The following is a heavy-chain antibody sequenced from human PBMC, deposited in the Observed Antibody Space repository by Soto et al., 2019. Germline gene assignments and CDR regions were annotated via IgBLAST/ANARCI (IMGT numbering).Heavy chain of an antibody. CDR3: AKGGVPAVMLGYYYIDV. Sequence: QVQLVESGGGVVQPGRSVRLSCAASGFTFSSFGMHWVRQAPGKGLEWVAIISYDGSNRYYGDSVKGRITISRDNSKNTVYLEMNRRRVEDTAVYYCAKGGVPAVMLGYYYIDVWGKGIAVNISS. V-gene: IGHV3-30*18. CDR1: GFTFSSFG. J-gene: IGHJ6*03. CDR2: ISYDGSNR. D-gene: IGHD2-2*01.